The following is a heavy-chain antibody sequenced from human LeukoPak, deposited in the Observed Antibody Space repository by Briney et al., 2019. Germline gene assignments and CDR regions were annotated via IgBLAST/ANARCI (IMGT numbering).Heavy chain of an antibody. CDR3: ARGARGSGTASDY. CDR1: GFTHSSYW. V-gene: IGHV3-74*01. Sequence: GGSLRLSCAASGFTHSSYWMHWVRQARAKGLVGVSRINSDGSSTNYADSVKGRFTISRDNAKNTLHLQMNSLRAEDTAVYYCARGARGSGTASDYWGQGTLVTVSS. J-gene: IGHJ4*02. D-gene: IGHD3-10*01. CDR2: INSDGSST.